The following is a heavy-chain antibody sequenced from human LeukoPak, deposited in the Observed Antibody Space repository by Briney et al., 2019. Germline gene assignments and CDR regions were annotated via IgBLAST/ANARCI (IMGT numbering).Heavy chain of an antibody. D-gene: IGHD5-12*01. CDR1: GFTFSSYG. V-gene: IGHV3-33*01. J-gene: IGHJ4*02. CDR2: IWYDGSNK. Sequence: GGSLRLSCAAPGFTFSSYGMHWVRQAPGKGLEWVAVIWYDGSNKYYADSVKGRFTISRDNSKNTLYLQMNSLRAEDTAVYYCARGGIVATLFDCWGQGTLVTVSS. CDR3: ARGGIVATLFDC.